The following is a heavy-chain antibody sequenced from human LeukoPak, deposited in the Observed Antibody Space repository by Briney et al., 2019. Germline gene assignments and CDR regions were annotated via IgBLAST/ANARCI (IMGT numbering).Heavy chain of an antibody. CDR3: ARGILLKWELSKSGGY. CDR2: INPNSGGT. J-gene: IGHJ4*02. V-gene: IGHV1-2*02. D-gene: IGHD1-26*01. Sequence: ASVNVSCKASGYTFTGYYMHWVRQAPGQGLEWMGWINPNSGGTNYAQKFQGRVTMTRDTSISTAYMELSRLRSDDTAVYYCARGILLKWELSKSGGYWGQGTLVTVSS. CDR1: GYTFTGYY.